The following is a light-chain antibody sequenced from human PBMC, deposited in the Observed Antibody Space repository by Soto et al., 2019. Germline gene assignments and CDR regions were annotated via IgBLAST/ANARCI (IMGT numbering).Light chain of an antibody. CDR3: AAWDDSLNTYVV. J-gene: IGLJ2*01. V-gene: IGLV1-47*01. CDR1: SSNIGSNF. CDR2: RNN. Sequence: QSVLTQPPSASGTPGQRVTIPCSGSSSNIGSNFVYWFQQLPGTAPKLLIYRNNQRPSGVPDRFSGSKSGTSASLGISGLRSEDEADYFCAAWDDSLNTYVVFGGGTKLTVL.